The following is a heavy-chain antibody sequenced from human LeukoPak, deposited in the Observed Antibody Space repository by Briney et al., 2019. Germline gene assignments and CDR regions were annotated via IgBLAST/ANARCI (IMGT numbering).Heavy chain of an antibody. J-gene: IGHJ6*02. V-gene: IGHV3-33*01. CDR1: GFTFSSYG. D-gene: IGHD3-9*01. Sequence: GGSLRLSCAASGFTFSSYGMHWVRQAPGKGLEWVAVIWYDGSNKYYADSVKGRFTISGDNSKNTLYLQMNSLRAEDTAVYYCARDNELRYFDWLWDYYYYGMDVWGQGTTVTVSS. CDR3: ARDNELRYFDWLWDYYYYGMDV. CDR2: IWYDGSNK.